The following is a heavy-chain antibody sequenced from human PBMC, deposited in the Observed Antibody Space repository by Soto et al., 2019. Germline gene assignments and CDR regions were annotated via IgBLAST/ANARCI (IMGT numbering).Heavy chain of an antibody. V-gene: IGHV1-69*01. Sequence: QVQLVQSGAEVKKPGSSVKVSCKASGGTFSSYAVSWVRQAPGQGLEWVGGIIPFLNAINYAQKFRGSVSITAAESTATVYMEVNSLRSEDTAVYYCAEQTVGALDFYYGMDVWGQGTTVTVSS. D-gene: IGHD4-4*01. CDR2: IIPFLNAI. CDR3: AEQTVGALDFYYGMDV. J-gene: IGHJ6*02. CDR1: GGTFSSYA.